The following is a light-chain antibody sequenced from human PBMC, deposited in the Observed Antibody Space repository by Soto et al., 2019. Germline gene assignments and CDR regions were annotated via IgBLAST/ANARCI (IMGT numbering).Light chain of an antibody. CDR1: NSDVGGYNY. CDR2: EVS. J-gene: IGLJ1*01. Sequence: QSALTQPRSVSGSPGQSVTISCTGTNSDVGGYNYVSWYQQHPGKAPKLMIYEVSKRPSGVSDRLSGSKSGNTASLTISGLQAEDEADYYCCSYAGSYTYVFGAGTKVTVL. V-gene: IGLV2-11*01. CDR3: CSYAGSYTYV.